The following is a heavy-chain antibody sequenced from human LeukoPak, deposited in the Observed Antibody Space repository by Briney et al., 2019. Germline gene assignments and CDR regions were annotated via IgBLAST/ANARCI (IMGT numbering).Heavy chain of an antibody. D-gene: IGHD3-22*01. CDR3: ARGAHDSTGYQYYFDY. V-gene: IGHV1-8*01. CDR1: GYTFTSYD. J-gene: IGHJ4*02. Sequence: GASVKVSCKASGYTFTSYDINWVRQAPGQGLEWIGWMNPNSGNTGYAQRFQGRVTMTRNTSITTAYMELSSLRSEDTAVYYCARGAHDSTGYQYYFDYWGQGTLVTVTS. CDR2: MNPNSGNT.